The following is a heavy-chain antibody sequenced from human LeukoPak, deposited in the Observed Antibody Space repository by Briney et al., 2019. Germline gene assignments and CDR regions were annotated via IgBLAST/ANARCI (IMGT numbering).Heavy chain of an antibody. V-gene: IGHV1-2*02. CDR3: ARGITLVVPFDY. J-gene: IGHJ4*02. CDR1: GYTFTGYY. Sequence: ASVKVSCKASGYTFTGYYMHWVRQAPGQGLERMGWINPNSGGTNYAQKFQGRVTMTRDTSISTAYMELSRLRSDDTAVYYCARGITLVVPFDYWGQGTLVTVSS. D-gene: IGHD3-22*01. CDR2: INPNSGGT.